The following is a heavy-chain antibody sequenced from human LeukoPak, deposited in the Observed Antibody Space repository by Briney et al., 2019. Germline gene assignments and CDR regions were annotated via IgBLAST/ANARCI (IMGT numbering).Heavy chain of an antibody. CDR3: AKATGDSSGWYGLGYYFDY. CDR1: GFTFSSYA. CDR2: ISGSGGST. V-gene: IGHV3-23*01. Sequence: GGSLRLSCAASGFTFSSYAMSWVRQAPGKGLEWVSAISGSGGSTYYADSVKGRFTISRDNSKSTLYLQMNSLRAEDTAVYYCAKATGDSSGWYGLGYYFDYWGQGTLATVSS. J-gene: IGHJ4*02. D-gene: IGHD6-19*01.